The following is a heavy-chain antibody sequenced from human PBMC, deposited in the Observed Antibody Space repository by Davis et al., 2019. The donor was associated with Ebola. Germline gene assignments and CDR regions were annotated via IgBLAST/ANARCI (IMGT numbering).Heavy chain of an antibody. CDR2: IYYTGRT. V-gene: IGHV4-59*01. J-gene: IGHJ6*02. D-gene: IGHD3-10*01. Sequence: PSETLSLTCTASNDSIRSYYWSWIRQPPGKGLEWIGYIYYTGRTNYNPSLKSRVTISLHTSKSQFSLSLSSVTAADTAVYYCARGPAIYGSGRTLDVWGQGTTVTVSS. CDR3: ARGPAIYGSGRTLDV. CDR1: NDSIRSYY.